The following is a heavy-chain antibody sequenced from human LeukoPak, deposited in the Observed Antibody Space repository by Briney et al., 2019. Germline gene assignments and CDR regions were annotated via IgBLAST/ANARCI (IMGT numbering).Heavy chain of an antibody. Sequence: SQTLSLTCALSGDXVSSNSAAWNWLRQSPSRGLEWLGRTYYRSKWYNDYAVSVKSRITINPDTSKNQFSLQLNSVTPEDTAVYYCATSSSSWYFRFDPWGQGTLVTVSS. CDR1: GDXVSSNSAA. J-gene: IGHJ5*02. CDR2: TYYRSKWYN. V-gene: IGHV6-1*01. CDR3: ATSSSSWYFRFDP. D-gene: IGHD6-13*01.